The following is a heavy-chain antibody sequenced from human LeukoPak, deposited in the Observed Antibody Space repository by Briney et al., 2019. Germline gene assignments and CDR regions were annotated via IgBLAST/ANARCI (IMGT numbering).Heavy chain of an antibody. V-gene: IGHV3-66*01. CDR3: ARGRTKGNDDAFDI. D-gene: IGHD1-1*01. J-gene: IGHJ3*02. CDR1: GFTVSSNY. CDR2: IYSGGST. Sequence: GGSLRLSCAASGFTVSSNYMSWVRQAPGKGLEWVSVIYSGGSTYYADSVKGRFTISRDNSKNTLYLQMNSLRAEDTAVYYCARGRTKGNDDAFDIWGQGTMVTVSS.